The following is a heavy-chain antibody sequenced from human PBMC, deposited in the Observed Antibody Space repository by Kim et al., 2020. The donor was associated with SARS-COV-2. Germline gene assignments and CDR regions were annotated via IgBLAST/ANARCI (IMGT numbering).Heavy chain of an antibody. J-gene: IGHJ3*02. CDR3: VKSTYYYGSGSYLSPLFRDAFDI. CDR2: ISSNGGST. CDR1: GFTFSSYA. V-gene: IGHV3-64D*06. D-gene: IGHD3-10*01. Sequence: GGSLRLSCSASGFTFSSYAMHWVRQAPGKGLEYVSAISSNGGSTYYADSVKGRFTISRDNSKNTLYLQMSSLRAEDTAVYYCVKSTYYYGSGSYLSPLFRDAFDIWGQGTMVTVSS.